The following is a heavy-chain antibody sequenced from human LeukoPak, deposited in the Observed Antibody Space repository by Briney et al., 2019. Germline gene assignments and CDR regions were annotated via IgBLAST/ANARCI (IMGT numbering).Heavy chain of an antibody. V-gene: IGHV4-39*01. CDR3: ARPLYGGNAIDY. D-gene: IGHD4-23*01. Sequence: SETLSLTCTVSGGSISSSSYYWGWLRQPPGKGLEWIGSIYYSGSTYYNPSLKSRVTISVDTSKNQFSLKLSSVTAADTAVYYCARPLYGGNAIDYWGQGTLVTVSS. CDR2: IYYSGST. J-gene: IGHJ4*02. CDR1: GGSISSSSYY.